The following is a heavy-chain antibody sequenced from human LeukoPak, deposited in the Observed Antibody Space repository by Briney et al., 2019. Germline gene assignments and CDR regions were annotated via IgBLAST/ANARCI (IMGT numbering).Heavy chain of an antibody. CDR1: GFTFSSYA. V-gene: IGHV3-23*01. Sequence: GASLRLSCAASGFTFSSYAMSWVRQAPGKGPEWVSAISGSGGSTYYADSVKGRFTISRDNSKNTLYLQMNSLRAEDTAVYYCAKEGQVVPAATPHYYYYGMDVWGQGTTVTVSS. J-gene: IGHJ6*02. CDR2: ISGSGGST. D-gene: IGHD2-2*01. CDR3: AKEGQVVPAATPHYYYYGMDV.